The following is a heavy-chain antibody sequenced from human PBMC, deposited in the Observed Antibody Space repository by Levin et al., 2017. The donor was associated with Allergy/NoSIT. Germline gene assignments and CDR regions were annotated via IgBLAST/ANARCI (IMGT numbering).Heavy chain of an antibody. CDR2: ISTSGST. CDR1: GGSISTYY. CDR3: ARDITTTGLGWDSFGL. V-gene: IGHV4-4*07. D-gene: IGHD1-1*01. Sequence: SQTLSLTCTVSGGSISTYYWSWIRQPAGKGLEWIGHISTSGSTNYNPSLKSRVTMSVDTSKNQFSLKLSSVTAADTAVYYCARDITTTGLGWDSFGLWGRGTLVTVSS. J-gene: IGHJ2*01.